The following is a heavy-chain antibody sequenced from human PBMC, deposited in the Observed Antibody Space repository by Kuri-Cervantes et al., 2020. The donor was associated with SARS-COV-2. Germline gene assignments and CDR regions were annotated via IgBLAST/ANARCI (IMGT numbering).Heavy chain of an antibody. V-gene: IGHV3-7*01. CDR3: ARANVVVPAAMGFDP. Sequence: GESLKISCAASGFTFSSYWMSWVRQAPGKGLEWVANIKQDGSEKYYVDSVKGRFTISRDNAENSLYLQMNSLRAEDTAVYYCARANVVVPAAMGFDPWGQGTLVTVSS. J-gene: IGHJ5*02. CDR2: IKQDGSEK. CDR1: GFTFSSYW. D-gene: IGHD2-2*01.